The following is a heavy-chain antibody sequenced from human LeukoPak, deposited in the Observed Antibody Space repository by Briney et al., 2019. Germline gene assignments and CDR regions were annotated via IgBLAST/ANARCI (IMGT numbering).Heavy chain of an antibody. CDR3: ARGRDAYTFLVLVS. J-gene: IGHJ6*01. D-gene: IGHD5-24*01. V-gene: IGHV3-33*01. CDR2: IWYDGSNK. Sequence: GPPRLSCAASGFTFSSYGMHWVCQAPGKGLEWVAVIWYDGSNKNYADSVKGRFTISRDNSKNTLYLQMNSLRAEDTAVYFCARGRDAYTFLVLVSWGHRITVSVSS. CDR1: GFTFSSYG.